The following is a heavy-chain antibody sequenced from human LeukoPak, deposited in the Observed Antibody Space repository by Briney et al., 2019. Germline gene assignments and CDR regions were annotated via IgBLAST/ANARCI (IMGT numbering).Heavy chain of an antibody. D-gene: IGHD3-3*01. CDR1: GFTFSSYG. CDR2: IRYDGSNK. CDR3: ARDTSGHTIFGVVIHYYYYYYMDV. Sequence: GGSLRLSCAASGFTFSSYGMHWVRQAPGKGLEWVAFIRYDGSNKYYADSVKGRFTISRDNAKNSLYLQMNSLRAEDTAVYYCARDTSGHTIFGVVIHYYYYYYMDVWGKGTTVTVSS. V-gene: IGHV3-30*02. J-gene: IGHJ6*03.